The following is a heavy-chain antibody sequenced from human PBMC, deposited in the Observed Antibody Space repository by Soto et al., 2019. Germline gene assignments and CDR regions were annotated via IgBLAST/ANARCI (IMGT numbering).Heavy chain of an antibody. J-gene: IGHJ4*02. CDR1: GCTFSSYA. D-gene: IGHD6-13*01. CDR2: SSGSCGST. V-gene: IGHV3-23*01. Sequence: PWGSLRLSCAASGCTFSSYAMSWVRQAPGKGLEWVSASSGSCGSTYYADSAKGRLTISRDNSKNTLYLQMNSLRAEDTAVYYCEKETPMAAAGRGSYWGQGTLVTVSS. CDR3: EKETPMAAAGRGSY.